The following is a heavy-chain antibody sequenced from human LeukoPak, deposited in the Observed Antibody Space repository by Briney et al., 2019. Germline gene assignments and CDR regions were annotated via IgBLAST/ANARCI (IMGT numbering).Heavy chain of an antibody. D-gene: IGHD3-16*02. CDR2: IDHSGST. V-gene: IGHV4-39*07. CDR3: ASARTAVGYDYVWGSYRMYNWFDP. Sequence: SETLSLTCTVSGGSISSSSYYWSWVRQPPGKGLEWIGEIDHSGSTNYNPSLKSRVTISVDTSKNQFSLKLSSVTAADTAVYYCASARTAVGYDYVWGSYRMYNWFDPWGQGTLVTVSS. J-gene: IGHJ5*02. CDR1: GGSISSSSYY.